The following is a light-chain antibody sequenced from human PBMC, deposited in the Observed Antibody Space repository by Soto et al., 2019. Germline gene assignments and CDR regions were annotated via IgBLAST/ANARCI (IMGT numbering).Light chain of an antibody. Sequence: QSALTQPASVSGSPGQSITISCTGSSSDVGTYDLVSWYQHHPGAAPKLMIYEATRRPSGISNRFPGSKSGNTASLTISGLQAEDEADYYCCSFAGSNSWVFGGGTKVTVL. CDR1: SSDVGTYDL. CDR2: EAT. CDR3: CSFAGSNSWV. J-gene: IGLJ3*02. V-gene: IGLV2-23*01.